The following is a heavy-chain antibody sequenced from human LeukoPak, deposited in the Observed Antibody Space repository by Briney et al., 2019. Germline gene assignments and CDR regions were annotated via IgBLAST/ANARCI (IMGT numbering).Heavy chain of an antibody. CDR2: ISYDGSNK. CDR1: GFTFSSYG. CDR3: ARAERRGALDY. J-gene: IGHJ4*02. Sequence: PGGSLRLSCAASGFTFSSYGMHWVRQAPGKGLEWVAVISYDGSNKYYADSVKGRFTISRDNSKNTLYLQMNSLRAEDTAVYYCARAERRGALDYWGQGTLVTVSS. V-gene: IGHV3-30*03. D-gene: IGHD3-10*01.